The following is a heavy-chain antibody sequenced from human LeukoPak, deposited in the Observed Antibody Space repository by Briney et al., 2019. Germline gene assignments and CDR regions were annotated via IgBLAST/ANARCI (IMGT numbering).Heavy chain of an antibody. CDR2: IQYDGTTE. CDR1: GFTLTDYN. CDR3: ARGAAVTVEL. D-gene: IGHD6-19*01. Sequence: PGGSLRLSCGASGFTLTDYNMHWVRQAPPKGLEYVAFIQYDGTTEYYADSVKGRFTMSRDRSKNMLYLQMNSLRREDTAVYYCARGAAVTVELWGQGTLVTVSS. V-gene: IGHV3-30*02. J-gene: IGHJ4*02.